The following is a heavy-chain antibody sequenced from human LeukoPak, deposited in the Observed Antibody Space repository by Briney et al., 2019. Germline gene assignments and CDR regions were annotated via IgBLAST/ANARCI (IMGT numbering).Heavy chain of an antibody. V-gene: IGHV3-11*01. Sequence: GGSLRLSCAASGFTFSDYYMSWIRQAPGKGLEWVSYISSSGSTIYYADSVKGRFTISRDNSKNSLYLKMTSLRAEATAVYYCARAGIAAANWFDPWGQGTLVTVSS. J-gene: IGHJ5*02. CDR3: ARAGIAAANWFDP. CDR2: ISSSGSTI. D-gene: IGHD6-13*01. CDR1: GFTFSDYY.